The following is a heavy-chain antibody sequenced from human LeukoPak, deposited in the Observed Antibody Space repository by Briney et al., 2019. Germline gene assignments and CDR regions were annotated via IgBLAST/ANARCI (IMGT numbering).Heavy chain of an antibody. D-gene: IGHD1-1*01. CDR3: AREKAVQLRFSLDY. J-gene: IGHJ4*02. Sequence: GGSLRLSCAASGFTFSSYAMHWVRQAPGKGLEGVAVISCDGSNKYYADSVKGRFTIHRDNSKNTLYLQMNSLRAEDTAVYYCAREKAVQLRFSLDYWGQGTMVSVSS. V-gene: IGHV3-30-3*01. CDR1: GFTFSSYA. CDR2: ISCDGSNK.